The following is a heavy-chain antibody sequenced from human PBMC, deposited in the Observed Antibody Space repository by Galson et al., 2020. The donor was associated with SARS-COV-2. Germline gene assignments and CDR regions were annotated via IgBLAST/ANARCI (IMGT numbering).Heavy chain of an antibody. CDR2: SYYSGST. Sequence: SETLSLTCAVSGYSIRSDYYWGWIRQPPGKGLEWIGSSYYSGSTYYNPFLKSRITISIDTSSNQFSLRLHSVTAADTAVYYCARSSYYYDRSAYLELDAFD. D-gene: IGHD3-22*01. J-gene: IGHJ3*01. CDR1: GYSIRSDYY. V-gene: IGHV4-38-2*01. CDR3: ARSSYYYDRSAYLELDAFD.